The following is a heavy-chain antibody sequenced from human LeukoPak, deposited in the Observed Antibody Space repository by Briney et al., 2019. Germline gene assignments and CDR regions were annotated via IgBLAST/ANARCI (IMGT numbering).Heavy chain of an antibody. V-gene: IGHV3-30*18. J-gene: IGHJ4*02. CDR2: ISYDGSNK. Sequence: GRSLRLSCAASGFTFSSYGMHRVRQAPGKGLEWVAVISYDGSNKYYADSVKGRFTISRDNSKNTLYLQMNSLRAEDTAVYYCAKDKSPGQNYYDSSGYPTDYWGQGTLVTVSS. D-gene: IGHD3-22*01. CDR3: AKDKSPGQNYYDSSGYPTDY. CDR1: GFTFSSYG.